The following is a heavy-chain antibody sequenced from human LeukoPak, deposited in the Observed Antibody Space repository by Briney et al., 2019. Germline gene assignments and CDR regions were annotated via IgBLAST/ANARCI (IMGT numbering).Heavy chain of an antibody. Sequence: GGSLRLSCAASGFPFSYWMTWVRQAPGKGLEWVANIKHDGSEKNYVDSVKGRLTISRDNAKNSLYLQMNSLRAEDTAMYYCARNRRCCGEDYWGQGTQVTVSS. CDR2: IKHDGSEK. J-gene: IGHJ4*02. CDR1: GFPFSYW. CDR3: ARNRRCCGEDY. V-gene: IGHV3-7*01. D-gene: IGHD2-21*01.